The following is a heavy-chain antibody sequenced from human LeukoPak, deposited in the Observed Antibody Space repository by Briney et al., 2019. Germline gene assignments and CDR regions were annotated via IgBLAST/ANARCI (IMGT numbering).Heavy chain of an antibody. CDR3: ARVLGAHRYGSIDH. V-gene: IGHV1-46*01. Sequence: GASVKVSCKAFGYIFTTYYMHWVRQAPGQGLEWMGIINPSSGSTSYAQKFQGRVTMTRDTSTSTVYMELSSLRSEDTAIYYCARVLGAHRYGSIDHWGQGTLVTVSS. D-gene: IGHD5-18*01. CDR2: INPSSGST. CDR1: GYIFTTYY. J-gene: IGHJ4*02.